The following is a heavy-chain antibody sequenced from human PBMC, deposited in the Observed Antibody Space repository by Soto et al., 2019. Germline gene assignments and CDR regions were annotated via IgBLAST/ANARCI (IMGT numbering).Heavy chain of an antibody. Sequence: QVTVKASGPVLVKPTETLTLTCTVSGFSLSNARMGVSWIRQPPGKALEWLAHIFSNDEKSDSTSLKGRRTHSKYTSKSQVVLTMTNMDPVDTATYYCARIWYDYYGMDVWGHGTTVTVSS. CDR1: GFSLSNARMG. CDR2: IFSNDEK. CDR3: ARIWYDYYGMDV. V-gene: IGHV2-26*01. J-gene: IGHJ6*01.